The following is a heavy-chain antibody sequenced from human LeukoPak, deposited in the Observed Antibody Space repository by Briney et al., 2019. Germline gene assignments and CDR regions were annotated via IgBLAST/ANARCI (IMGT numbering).Heavy chain of an antibody. J-gene: IGHJ3*02. Sequence: ASVKVSCKASGYTFTGYHMHWVRQAPGQGLEWMGWINPNNGGTSYAQKFQGRVTLTRDTSISTAYMELTRLRSDDTAVYYCARDAYPSGAFDIWGQGTMVTVSS. CDR3: ARDAYPSGAFDI. CDR2: INPNNGGT. D-gene: IGHD3-16*01. CDR1: GYTFTGYH. V-gene: IGHV1-2*02.